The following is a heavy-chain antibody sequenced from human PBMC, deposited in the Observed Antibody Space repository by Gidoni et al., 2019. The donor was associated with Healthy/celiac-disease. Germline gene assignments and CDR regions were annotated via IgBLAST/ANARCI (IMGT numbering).Heavy chain of an antibody. CDR3: AVGATLDAFDI. D-gene: IGHD1-26*01. CDR2: INPSGGST. V-gene: IGHV1-46*01. J-gene: IGHJ3*02. Sequence: QVQLVQSGAEVKKPGASVKVSCRASVYTFTSYYMHWVRQAPGQGLEWMGIINPSGGSTSYAQKFQGRVTMTRDTATSTVYMELSSLRSEDTAVYYCAVGATLDAFDIWGQGTMVTVSS. CDR1: VYTFTSYY.